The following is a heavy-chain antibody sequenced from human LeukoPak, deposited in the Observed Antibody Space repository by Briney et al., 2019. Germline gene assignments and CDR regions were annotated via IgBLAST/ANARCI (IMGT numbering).Heavy chain of an antibody. CDR1: GFSFSSYG. V-gene: IGHV3-30*18. CDR3: AKDLWYNWNSPPADY. Sequence: GGSLRLSCAASGFSFSSYGMHWVRQAPGKGLEWVAVISYDGSNKYYEDSVKGRFTISRDNSKNTLYLQMNSLRLEDTAVYYCAKDLWYNWNSPPADYWGQGTLVTVSS. CDR2: ISYDGSNK. D-gene: IGHD1-1*01. J-gene: IGHJ4*02.